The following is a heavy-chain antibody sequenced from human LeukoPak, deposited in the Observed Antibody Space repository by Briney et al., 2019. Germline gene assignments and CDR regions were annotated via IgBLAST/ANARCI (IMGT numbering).Heavy chain of an antibody. CDR2: IYPGDSDT. CDR1: GYSFTSYW. D-gene: IGHD2-2*01. Sequence: GDSLKISCKCSGYSFTSYWIGWVRQMPGKGLGWMGIIYPGDSDTRYSPSFQGQVTISVDKSISTAYLQWGSLKASDTAIYYCAKIDRQYCSRSSCYALDYWGQGTQVTVSS. J-gene: IGHJ4*02. CDR3: AKIDRQYCSRSSCYALDY. V-gene: IGHV5-51*01.